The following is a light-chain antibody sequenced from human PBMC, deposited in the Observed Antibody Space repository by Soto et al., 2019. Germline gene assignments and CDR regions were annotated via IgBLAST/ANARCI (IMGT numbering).Light chain of an antibody. Sequence: EIVLTQSPGTLSLSPGERATPPARPIKSVIGAPNLAWYQQKPGKAPRLLIYGASSRAAGIPDRFSGSGSGTDFTLTISRLEPEDFAVYYCQQYGDSPLTFGGGTKVE. V-gene: IGKV3-20*01. CDR1: KSVIGAPN. CDR3: QQYGDSPLT. J-gene: IGKJ4*01. CDR2: GAS.